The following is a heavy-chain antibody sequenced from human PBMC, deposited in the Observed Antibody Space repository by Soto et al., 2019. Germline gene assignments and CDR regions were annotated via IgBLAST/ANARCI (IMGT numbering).Heavy chain of an antibody. CDR3: AKEHFAMAVVVADYFDS. J-gene: IGHJ4*02. D-gene: IGHD2-21*01. Sequence: QVQLVESGGGVVQPGKSLRLSCAASGFTFSTYGIHWVCQAPGKGLEWVALISYDRGSKYYGDSVKGRFIISRDNSHNTVSLQMNSLRADDTAVYFCAKEHFAMAVVVADYFDSWGQGTLVTVS. CDR1: GFTFSTYG. V-gene: IGHV3-30*18. CDR2: ISYDRGSK.